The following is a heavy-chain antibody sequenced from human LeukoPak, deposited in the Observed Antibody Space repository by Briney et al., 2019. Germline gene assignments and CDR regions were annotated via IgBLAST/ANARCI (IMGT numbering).Heavy chain of an antibody. D-gene: IGHD6-13*01. Sequence: ASVKVSCKASGYTFTSYGISWVRQAPGQGLEWMGWISAYNGNTNYAQKLQGRVTMTTDTSTSTAYMELRSLRSDDTAVYYCARDLERGYSSSWFIPLSFDYWGQGTLVTVSS. J-gene: IGHJ4*02. CDR3: ARDLERGYSSSWFIPLSFDY. CDR2: ISAYNGNT. CDR1: GYTFTSYG. V-gene: IGHV1-18*01.